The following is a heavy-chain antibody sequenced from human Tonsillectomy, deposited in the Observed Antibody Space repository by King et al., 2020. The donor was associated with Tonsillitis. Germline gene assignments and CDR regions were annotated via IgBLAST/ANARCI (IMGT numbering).Heavy chain of an antibody. V-gene: IGHV3-30*14. D-gene: IGHD3-22*01. Sequence: QVQLVESGGGVVQPGRSLRLSCAASGFTFSDYAMHWVRQAPGKGLEWLTVISYDGSNKYYADSVKGRFTISRDNSKNTLYLQVNSLRTEDTSVYYCASGRGSSGSHPLDYWGQGTLVTVSS. J-gene: IGHJ4*02. CDR2: ISYDGSNK. CDR3: ASGRGSSGSHPLDY. CDR1: GFTFSDYA.